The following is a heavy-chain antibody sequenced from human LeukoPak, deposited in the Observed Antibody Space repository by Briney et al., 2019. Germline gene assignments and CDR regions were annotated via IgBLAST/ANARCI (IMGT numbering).Heavy chain of an antibody. D-gene: IGHD5-18*01. CDR3: ARCGYSYGENWFDS. J-gene: IGHJ5*01. CDR1: GYNFTTYW. Sequence: GESLKISCKGSGYNFTTYWIVWVRQMPGKGLEWVGITYPPDSNTRYSPSFQGQVTISADKSISTAYLQWSRLKASDTAMYFCARCGYSYGENWFDSWGQGTLVTVSS. CDR2: TYPPDSNT. V-gene: IGHV5-51*01.